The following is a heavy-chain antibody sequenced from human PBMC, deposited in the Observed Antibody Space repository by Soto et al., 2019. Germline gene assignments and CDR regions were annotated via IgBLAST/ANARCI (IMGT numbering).Heavy chain of an antibody. V-gene: IGHV3-23*01. D-gene: IGHD3-10*01. CDR3: AKAMVRGVSYYYYYGMDV. CDR1: GFTFSSYA. J-gene: IGHJ6*02. Sequence: GGSLRLSCAASGFTFSSYAMSCVRQAPGKGLEWVSAISGSGGSTYYADSVKGRFTISRDNSKNTLYLQMNSLRAEDTAVYYCAKAMVRGVSYYYYYGMDVWGQGTTVTVSS. CDR2: ISGSGGST.